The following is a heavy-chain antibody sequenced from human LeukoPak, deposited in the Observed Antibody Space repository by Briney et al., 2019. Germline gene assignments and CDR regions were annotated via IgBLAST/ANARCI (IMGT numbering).Heavy chain of an antibody. CDR2: IKQDGSEK. CDR1: GFTYSSNW. Sequence: GGSLRLSYAAYGFTYSSNWMSWVRQAPGKELEWVANIKQDGSEKYYVDSVKGRFTISRDNAKNSLYLQMNSLRAEDTAVYYCASGDSMDYWGQGTLVTVSS. D-gene: IGHD2-21*02. V-gene: IGHV3-7*01. CDR3: ASGDSMDY. J-gene: IGHJ4*02.